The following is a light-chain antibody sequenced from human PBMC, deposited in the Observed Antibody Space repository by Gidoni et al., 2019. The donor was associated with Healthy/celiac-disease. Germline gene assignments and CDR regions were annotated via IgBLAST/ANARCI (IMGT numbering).Light chain of an antibody. CDR1: QTINNW. CDR3: QHYNSYWT. J-gene: IGKJ1*01. CDR2: EAS. V-gene: IGKV1-5*03. Sequence: DSQMTHSPSTLSASVGDRITITCRASQTINNWLAWYQQKPGKAPKHLIYEASSLESGVPSRFSGGGSGTEFTLTISSLQPDAFATYYCQHYNSYWTFGQGTKVEIK.